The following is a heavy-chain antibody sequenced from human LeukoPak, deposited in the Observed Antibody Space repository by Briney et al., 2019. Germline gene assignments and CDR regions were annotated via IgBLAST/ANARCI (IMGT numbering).Heavy chain of an antibody. CDR3: AKDGNYLDSSGYLIPFDY. Sequence: GGSLRLSCEASGFTFSRFAMSWVRQAPGKGLDWVSSISGSDRTTYYADSVKGRFTISRDNSKNILYLQMNSLRADDTALYYCAKDGNYLDSSGYLIPFDYWGLGTLVTVCS. V-gene: IGHV3-23*01. D-gene: IGHD3-22*01. CDR2: ISGSDRTT. CDR1: GFTFSRFA. J-gene: IGHJ4*02.